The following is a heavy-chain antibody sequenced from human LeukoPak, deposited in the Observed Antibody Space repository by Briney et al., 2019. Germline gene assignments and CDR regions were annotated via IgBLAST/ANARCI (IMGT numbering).Heavy chain of an antibody. J-gene: IGHJ5*02. CDR1: GFTFSSYE. CDR3: ARDYMVRGVMPLFDP. CDR2: TSSSGSTI. Sequence: PGGSLRLSCAASGFTFSSYEMNWVRQAPGKGLEWVSYTSSSGSTIYYADSVKGRFTISRDNAKNNVYLQMYSLRVEDTAVYYCARDYMVRGVMPLFDPWGQGTLVTVSS. V-gene: IGHV3-48*03. D-gene: IGHD3-10*01.